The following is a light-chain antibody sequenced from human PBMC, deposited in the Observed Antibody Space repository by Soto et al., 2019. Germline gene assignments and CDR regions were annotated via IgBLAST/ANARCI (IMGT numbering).Light chain of an antibody. CDR3: KQSAT. CDR2: DAS. Sequence: TQSPGTLTLSPGERATLSCRASQSISSGYVAWYQQKPGQPPRLLIYDASSRPPGIPDRFSGSESGTDFTLPISRLEPEDFAVYYYKQSATFGPETKVDIK. CDR1: QSISSGY. V-gene: IGKV3-20*01. J-gene: IGKJ3*01.